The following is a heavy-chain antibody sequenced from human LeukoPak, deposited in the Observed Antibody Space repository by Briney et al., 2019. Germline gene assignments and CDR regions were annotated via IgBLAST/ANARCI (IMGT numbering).Heavy chain of an antibody. CDR1: GFTFGSYW. J-gene: IGHJ6*02. CDR2: IKKDGNEK. V-gene: IGHV3-7*01. CDR3: ARWGATPAGYHYAMDV. D-gene: IGHD1-26*01. Sequence: GGSLRLSCVGPGFTFGSYWMRWVRQAPGKGLERVANIKKDGNEKHYVDSVKGRFTISRDNAKNSLYLLMNSLRVDDTAVFYCARWGATPAGYHYAMDVWGQGTTVTVSS.